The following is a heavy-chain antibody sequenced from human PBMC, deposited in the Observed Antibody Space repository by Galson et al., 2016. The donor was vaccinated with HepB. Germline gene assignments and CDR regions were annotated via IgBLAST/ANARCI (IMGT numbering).Heavy chain of an antibody. D-gene: IGHD1-26*01. Sequence: SETLSLTCTVSGVSVSSGSYYWSWIRQPPGKGLEWIGYIYYGGRPNYNPSFKNRVTISADTSKGQLSLKVNSVTAADTAVYYCAGRLLWAPQSEHWGQGSLVIVSS. CDR3: AGRLLWAPQSEH. CDR1: GVSVSSGSYY. CDR2: IYYGGRP. J-gene: IGHJ4*02. V-gene: IGHV4-61*01.